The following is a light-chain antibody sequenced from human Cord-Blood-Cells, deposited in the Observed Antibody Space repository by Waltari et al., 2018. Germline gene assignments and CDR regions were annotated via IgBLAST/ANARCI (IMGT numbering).Light chain of an antibody. CDR3: CSYAGSYVV. Sequence: QSSLTQPRSVSGSPAQSVTISCTGTSSDVGGYSSVSWYQQHPGKAPKLMIYDVSKRPSGVPDRFSGSKSGNTASLTISGLQAEDEADYYCCSYAGSYVVFGGGTKLTVL. CDR2: DVS. V-gene: IGLV2-11*01. CDR1: SSDVGGYSS. J-gene: IGLJ2*01.